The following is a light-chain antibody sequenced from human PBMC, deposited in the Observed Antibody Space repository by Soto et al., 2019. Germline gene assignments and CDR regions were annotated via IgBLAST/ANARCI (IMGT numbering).Light chain of an antibody. Sequence: QSALTQPPSASGSPGQSVTISCTGAGTDVGQYNYVSWYQQHPGKAPKLLIHHVSRRPSGVPARFSGSKSGNTASLTVSGLQTEDEADYYCSSYGGFNNVLFGGGTKRTVL. CDR3: SSYGGFNNVL. J-gene: IGLJ2*01. CDR2: HVS. CDR1: GTDVGQYNY. V-gene: IGLV2-8*01.